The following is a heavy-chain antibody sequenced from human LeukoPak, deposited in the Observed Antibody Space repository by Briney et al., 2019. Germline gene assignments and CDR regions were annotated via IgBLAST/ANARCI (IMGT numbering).Heavy chain of an antibody. CDR2: ISGSGGST. D-gene: IGHD6-13*01. CDR1: GLTFSSYA. V-gene: IGHV3-23*01. J-gene: IGHJ6*02. Sequence: GGSLRLSCAASGLTFSSYAMSWVRQAPGKGLEWVSAISGSGGSTYYADSVKGRFTISRDNSKNTLYLQMNSLRAEDTAVYYCAKDFAPRWHYYYGMDVWGQGTTVTVSS. CDR3: AKDFAPRWHYYYGMDV.